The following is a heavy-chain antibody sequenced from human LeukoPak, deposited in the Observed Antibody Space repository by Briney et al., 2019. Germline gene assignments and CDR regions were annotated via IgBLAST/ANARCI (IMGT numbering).Heavy chain of an antibody. D-gene: IGHD6-13*01. J-gene: IGHJ6*03. CDR1: GGSFSGYY. CDR3: ARSILIIAAAGASDMDV. V-gene: IGHV4-34*01. CDR2: INHSGST. Sequence: SETLSLTCAVYGGSFSGYYWSWIRQPPGKGLEWIGEINHSGSTNYNPSLKSRVTISVDTSKNQFSLKLRSVTAADTAVYYCARSILIIAAAGASDMDVWGKRTTVTISS.